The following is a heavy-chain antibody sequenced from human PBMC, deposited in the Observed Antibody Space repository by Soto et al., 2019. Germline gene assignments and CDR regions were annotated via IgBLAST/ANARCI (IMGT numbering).Heavy chain of an antibody. Sequence: SVKVSCKASGVTFSSYAISWVRQAPGQGLEWMGGIIPIPGTANYAQKFQGRVTITADESTSTAYMELSSLRSEDTAVYYCARSQGSSTSLEIYYYYYYGMDVWGQGTTVTVS. D-gene: IGHD2-2*01. CDR1: GVTFSSYA. CDR2: IIPIPGTA. CDR3: ARSQGSSTSLEIYYYYYYGMDV. J-gene: IGHJ6*02. V-gene: IGHV1-69*13.